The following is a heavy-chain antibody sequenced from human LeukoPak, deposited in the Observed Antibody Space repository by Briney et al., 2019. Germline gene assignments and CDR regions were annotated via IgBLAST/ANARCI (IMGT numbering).Heavy chain of an antibody. CDR3: AKPGIAARGYFYYYMDV. J-gene: IGHJ6*03. Sequence: PGGSLRLSCAASGCSFSSYAMSWVRQAPGKGLEWVSAISGSGGATYYADSVRGRFTVSRDNSKNTLYLQMDRLRAEDTAVYYCAKPGIAARGYFYYYMDVWGKGTTVTVSS. D-gene: IGHD6-6*01. CDR2: ISGSGGAT. V-gene: IGHV3-23*01. CDR1: GCSFSSYA.